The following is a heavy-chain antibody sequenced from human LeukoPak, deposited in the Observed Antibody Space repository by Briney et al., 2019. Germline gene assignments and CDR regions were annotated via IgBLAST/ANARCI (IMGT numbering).Heavy chain of an antibody. J-gene: IGHJ3*02. Sequence: GGSLRLSCTASGFTFGDYAMSWFRQAPGKGLEWVGFIRNKAYGGTIENAASVKGRFSISRDDSKSIAYLQMNSLKTEDTAVYYCTTASDYYDDDAFDIWGQGTMVTV. CDR3: TTASDYYDDDAFDI. CDR2: IRNKAYGGTI. V-gene: IGHV3-49*03. CDR1: GFTFGDYA. D-gene: IGHD3-22*01.